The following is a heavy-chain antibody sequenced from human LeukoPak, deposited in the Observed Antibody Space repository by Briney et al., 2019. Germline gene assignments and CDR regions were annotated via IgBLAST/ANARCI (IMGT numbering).Heavy chain of an antibody. J-gene: IGHJ3*02. CDR2: INPNSGGT. CDR1: GYTFTGYY. V-gene: IGHV1-2*02. Sequence: ASVKVSCKASGYTFTGYYMHWVRQAPGQGLEWMGWINPNSGGTNYAQKFQGRVTMTRDTSISTAYMELSRLRSDDTAVYYCARVRSTVTKLSAHAFDIWGQGTMVTVSS. D-gene: IGHD4-11*01. CDR3: ARVRSTVTKLSAHAFDI.